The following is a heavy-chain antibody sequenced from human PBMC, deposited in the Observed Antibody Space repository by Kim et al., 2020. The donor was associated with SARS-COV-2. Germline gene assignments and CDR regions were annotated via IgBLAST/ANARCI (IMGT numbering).Heavy chain of an antibody. J-gene: IGHJ4*02. CDR2: ISGSGGST. CDR1: GFTFSSYA. CDR3: AKGGQWLVQRPPYFDC. D-gene: IGHD6-19*01. Sequence: GGSLRLSCAASGFTFSSYAMSWVRQAPGKGLEWVSAISGSGGSTYYADSVKGRFTISRDNSKNTLYLQMNSLRAEDTAVYYCAKGGQWLVQRPPYFDCWGQGTLVTVSS. V-gene: IGHV3-23*01.